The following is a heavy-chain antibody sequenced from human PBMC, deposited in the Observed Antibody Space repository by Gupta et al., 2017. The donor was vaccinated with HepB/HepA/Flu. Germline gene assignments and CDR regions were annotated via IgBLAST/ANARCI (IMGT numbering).Heavy chain of an antibody. J-gene: IGHJ4*02. CDR2: ISWNSGSI. D-gene: IGHD2-15*01. V-gene: IGHV3-9*01. CDR3: AKAGYGSGGSCPFFDY. CDR1: GFTFDDYA. Sequence: EVQLVESGGGLVQPGRSLRLSCAASGFTFDDYAMHWVRQAPGKGLEWVSGISWNSGSIGYADSVKGRFTISRDNAKNSLYLQMNSLRAEDTALYDCAKAGYGSGGSCPFFDYWGQGTLVTVSS.